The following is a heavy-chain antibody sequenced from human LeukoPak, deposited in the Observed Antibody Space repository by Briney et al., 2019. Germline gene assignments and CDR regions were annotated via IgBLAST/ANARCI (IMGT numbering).Heavy chain of an antibody. CDR2: ISGSGGST. CDR1: GFTFSNYA. V-gene: IGHV3-23*01. D-gene: IGHD3-10*01. Sequence: PWGALRLSCAASGFTFSNYAMSWVRQAPGKGREWVSVISGSGGSTYYVDSVQGRFTISRDNSKNPLFLQMDSLRAEDTAVYYCAKGGFGRPFDYWGQGTLVTVSS. CDR3: AKGGFGRPFDY. J-gene: IGHJ4*02.